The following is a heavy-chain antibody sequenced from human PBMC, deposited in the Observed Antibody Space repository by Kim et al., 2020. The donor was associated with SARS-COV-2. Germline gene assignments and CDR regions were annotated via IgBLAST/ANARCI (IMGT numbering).Heavy chain of an antibody. V-gene: IGHV1-3*01. CDR3: ARDRTTDY. Sequence: NGNTKYSQKFKGRLTITRDTSATTTYMELRSLRSEDTAVYYCARDRTTDYWGQGTLVTVSS. CDR2: NGNT. J-gene: IGHJ4*02. D-gene: IGHD4-4*01.